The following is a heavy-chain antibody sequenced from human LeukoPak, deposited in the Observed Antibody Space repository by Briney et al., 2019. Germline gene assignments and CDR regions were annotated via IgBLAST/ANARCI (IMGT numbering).Heavy chain of an antibody. CDR3: ARLVVPPGNRGWYYEH. CDR1: GFTVSSNY. CDR2: INQRGSEK. D-gene: IGHD2-2*01. J-gene: IGHJ4*02. Sequence: GGSLRLSCAASGFTVSSNYMSWVRQAPGEGPEWVANINQRGSEKYYVDSVKGRFTISRDNAKNSLDLQMNSLRVEDTAIYYCARLVVPPGNRGWYYEHWGQGTLVTVSS. V-gene: IGHV3-7*03.